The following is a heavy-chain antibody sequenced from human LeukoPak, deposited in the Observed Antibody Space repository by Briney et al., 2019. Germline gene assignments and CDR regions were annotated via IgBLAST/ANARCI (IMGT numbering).Heavy chain of an antibody. CDR2: ISYDESNK. D-gene: IGHD3-22*01. CDR1: GFTFNIYA. V-gene: IGHV3-30*04. J-gene: IGHJ3*02. Sequence: GGSLRLSCAASGFTFNIYAMHWVRQAPGKGLEWVAVISYDESNKYYADSVKGRFTISRDNSKNTLYLQMNSLRADDTAVYYCARAGLWDYSDSSGYHNGAFDIWGQGTMVTVSS. CDR3: ARAGLWDYSDSSGYHNGAFDI.